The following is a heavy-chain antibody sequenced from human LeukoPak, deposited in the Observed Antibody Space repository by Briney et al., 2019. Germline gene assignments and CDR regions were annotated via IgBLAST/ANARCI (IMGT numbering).Heavy chain of an antibody. CDR1: GFTFSYYA. CDR3: AREGTAREAFDI. D-gene: IGHD2-21*02. V-gene: IGHV3-30-3*01. Sequence: GGSLRLSCAASGFTFSYYAMHWVRQAPGKGLEWVAFISSDGSDKYYADSMKGRFTISRDNSKNTLYLQMTSLRGEDTAMYYCAREGTAREAFDIWGQGTMVTVSS. CDR2: ISSDGSDK. J-gene: IGHJ3*02.